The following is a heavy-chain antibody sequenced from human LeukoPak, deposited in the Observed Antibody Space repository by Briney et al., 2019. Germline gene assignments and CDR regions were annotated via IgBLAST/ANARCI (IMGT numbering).Heavy chain of an antibody. CDR3: AREDEDIVVVPAAVDY. J-gene: IGHJ4*02. V-gene: IGHV3-21*01. CDR1: GFTFSSYS. Sequence: GGSLRLSCAASGFTFSSYSMNWVRQAPGKGLEWVSSISSSSSYIYYADSVKGRFTISRDNAKNSLYLQMNSLRAEDTAVYYCAREDEDIVVVPAAVDYWGQGTLVTVSP. D-gene: IGHD2-2*01. CDR2: ISSSSSYI.